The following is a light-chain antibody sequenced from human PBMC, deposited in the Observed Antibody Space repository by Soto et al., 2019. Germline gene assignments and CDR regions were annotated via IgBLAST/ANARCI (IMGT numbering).Light chain of an antibody. J-gene: IGLJ2*01. CDR2: EVS. Sequence: QPVLTQPPSVSGSPGQSVTISCTGTSSDVGSYNRVSWYQQPPGTAPKLMIYEVSNRPSGVPDRFSGSKSGNTASLTISGLQAEDEADYYCSSYTSSSTSVVFGGGTKVTVL. CDR3: SSYTSSSTSVV. CDR1: SSDVGSYNR. V-gene: IGLV2-18*02.